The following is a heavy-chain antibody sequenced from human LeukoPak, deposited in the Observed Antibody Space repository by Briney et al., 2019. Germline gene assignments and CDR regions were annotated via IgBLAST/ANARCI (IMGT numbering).Heavy chain of an antibody. CDR2: IYPGDSDT. J-gene: IGHJ3*02. D-gene: IGHD3-22*01. V-gene: IGHV5-51*01. Sequence: GESLKISXKGSGYSFTSYWIGWVRQMPGKGLEWMGIIYPGDSDTRYSPSFQGQVTISADKSISTAYLQWSSLKASDTAMYYCARQRDRSGYYNALDAFDIWGQGTMVTVSS. CDR3: ARQRDRSGYYNALDAFDI. CDR1: GYSFTSYW.